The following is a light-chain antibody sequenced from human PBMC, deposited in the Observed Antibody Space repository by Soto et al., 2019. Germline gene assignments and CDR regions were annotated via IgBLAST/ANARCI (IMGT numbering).Light chain of an antibody. CDR3: QKYNSAPLT. CDR1: QGIGVY. Sequence: DIQMTQSPSSLSASLGDGVTITCRASQGIGVYLAWFQQKPGNVPRLLIYAASTLQSGVPSRFSGSGSGTDFTLTISSLQPEDVATYYCQKYNSAPLTFGGGTKVEIK. CDR2: AAS. J-gene: IGKJ4*01. V-gene: IGKV1-27*01.